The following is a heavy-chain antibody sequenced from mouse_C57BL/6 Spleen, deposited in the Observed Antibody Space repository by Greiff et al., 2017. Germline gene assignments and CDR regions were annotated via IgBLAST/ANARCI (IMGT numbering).Heavy chain of an antibody. Sequence: EVKLVESGGGLVQPGGSLSLSCAASGFTFTDYYMSWVRKPPGKALEWLGFIRNKANGYTTEYSASVKGRFTISRDNSQSILYLQMNALRAEDSATYYCARRGSSGFAMDYWGQGTSVTVSS. D-gene: IGHD3-2*02. J-gene: IGHJ4*01. CDR1: GFTFTDYY. V-gene: IGHV7-3*01. CDR3: ARRGSSGFAMDY. CDR2: IRNKANGYTT.